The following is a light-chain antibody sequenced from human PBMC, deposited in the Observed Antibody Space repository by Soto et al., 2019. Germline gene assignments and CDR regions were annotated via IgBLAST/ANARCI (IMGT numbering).Light chain of an antibody. Sequence: DIQMTQSPSTLSAFVGDRVTITCRASQRTSGWLAWYQQKTGKAPKLLIYKASSLESGVPSSISGRGSEPGGTLTLSRMQPDASETYSCQASNILYTFGQGTKV. CDR2: KAS. CDR1: QRTSGW. CDR3: QASNILYT. J-gene: IGKJ2*01. V-gene: IGKV1-5*03.